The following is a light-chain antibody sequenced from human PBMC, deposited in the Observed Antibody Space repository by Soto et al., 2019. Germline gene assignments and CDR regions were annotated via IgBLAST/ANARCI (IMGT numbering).Light chain of an antibody. V-gene: IGLV2-8*01. CDR3: SSYAGSNNVV. CDR1: SSDVGGYNY. CDR2: EVS. Sequence: QSALTQPPSASGSPGQSVTISCTGTSSDVGGYNYVSWYQQHPGKAPKRMIYEVSKRPSGVPDRFSGSKSGNTASLTVSGLQADDEADYYCSSYAGSNNVVFGGGTKGTVL. J-gene: IGLJ2*01.